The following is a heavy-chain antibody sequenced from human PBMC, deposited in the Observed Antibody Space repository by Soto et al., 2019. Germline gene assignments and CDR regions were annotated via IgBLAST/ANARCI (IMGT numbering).Heavy chain of an antibody. D-gene: IGHD6-13*01. V-gene: IGHV3-74*01. CDR2: INSDGSST. CDR1: EFTFNTFW. CDR3: ARGPFYGSS. J-gene: IGHJ4*02. Sequence: PGGSLRLSCAASEFTFNTFWMTWVRQAPGKGLVWVSRINSDGSSTSYADSVKGRFTISRDNAKNTLYLQMNSLRAEDTAVYYCARGPFYGSSWGQGTLVTVSS.